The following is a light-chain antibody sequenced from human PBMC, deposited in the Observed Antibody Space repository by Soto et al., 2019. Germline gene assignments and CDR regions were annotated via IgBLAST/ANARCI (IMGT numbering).Light chain of an antibody. Sequence: EIVLTQSPGTLSLSPGERATLSFRASQSVSSSYLAWYQQKPGQAPRLLIFGASSRAAGVPARFSGSGSGTDFTLTISRLEPEDFAVYFCYQYDSSPWTFGQGTKVDIK. CDR2: GAS. V-gene: IGKV3-20*01. CDR3: YQYDSSPWT. J-gene: IGKJ1*01. CDR1: QSVSSSY.